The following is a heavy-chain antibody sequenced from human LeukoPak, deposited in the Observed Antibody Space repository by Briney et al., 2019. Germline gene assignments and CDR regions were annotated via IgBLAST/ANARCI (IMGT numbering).Heavy chain of an antibody. Sequence: SETLSLTCAVYGGSFSGYYWSWVRQPPGKGLEWIGEINHSGSTKYNASLMSRGTILVETSKNQFSLKLSSVTAADAAVYYCARASIVVVPAALFDYWGQGTLVTVSS. D-gene: IGHD2-2*01. CDR1: GGSFSGYY. CDR3: ARASIVVVPAALFDY. V-gene: IGHV4-34*01. J-gene: IGHJ4*02. CDR2: INHSGST.